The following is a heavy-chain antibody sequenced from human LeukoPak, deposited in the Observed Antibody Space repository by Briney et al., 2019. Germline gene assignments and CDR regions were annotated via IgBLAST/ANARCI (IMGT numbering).Heavy chain of an antibody. J-gene: IGHJ2*01. V-gene: IGHV4-34*01. CDR1: GGSFSGYY. D-gene: IGHD6-13*01. CDR3: ARLEQLVQDYWYFDL. Sequence: SETLSLTCAVYGGSFSGYYWSWIRQPPGKGLQWIGEITRSGSANYNPSLRSRVTMSLDTSKNQFSLRLSSVTAADTAVYYCARLEQLVQDYWYFDLWGRGTLVTVSS. CDR2: ITRSGSA.